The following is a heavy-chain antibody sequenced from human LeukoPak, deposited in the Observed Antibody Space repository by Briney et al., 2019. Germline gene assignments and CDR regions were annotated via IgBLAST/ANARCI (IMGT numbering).Heavy chain of an antibody. J-gene: IGHJ4*02. D-gene: IGHD4-17*01. Sequence: GESLKISCKGSGYSFTSYWISWVRQMPGKGLEWMGRIDPSDSYTNYSPSFQGHVTISADKSISTAYLQWSSLKASDTAMYFCARHYGARANFEYWGQGTLVTVAS. CDR3: ARHYGARANFEY. CDR1: GYSFTSYW. CDR2: IDPSDSYT. V-gene: IGHV5-10-1*01.